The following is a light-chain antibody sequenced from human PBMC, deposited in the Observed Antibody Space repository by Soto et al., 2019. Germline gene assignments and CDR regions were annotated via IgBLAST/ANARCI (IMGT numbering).Light chain of an antibody. J-gene: IGKJ1*01. CDR3: QQYGSSGT. CDR1: QSINTY. V-gene: IGKV3-20*01. CDR2: GAS. Sequence: EIVLTQSPATLSLSPGEGATLSCRASQSINTYLAWYQQKPGQTPSLLIYGASTRATGIPDRFSGSGSGTDFTLTISRLEPEDFAVYYCQQYGSSGTFGQGTKVDIK.